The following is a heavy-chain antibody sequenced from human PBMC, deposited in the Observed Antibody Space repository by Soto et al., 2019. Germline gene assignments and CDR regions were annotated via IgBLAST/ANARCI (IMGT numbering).Heavy chain of an antibody. V-gene: IGHV3-48*03. CDR2: ISSGAGTT. CDR3: ATSPDGFYFDA. Sequence: GGSLRLSCAASGFTFRSYEMNWVRQAPGKGLEWVSYISSGAGTTYYADSVKGRFTISRDNAKNSLYLQMNSLGADDTAVYYCATSPDGFYFDAWGQGALVIVSS. J-gene: IGHJ4*02. CDR1: GFTFRSYE.